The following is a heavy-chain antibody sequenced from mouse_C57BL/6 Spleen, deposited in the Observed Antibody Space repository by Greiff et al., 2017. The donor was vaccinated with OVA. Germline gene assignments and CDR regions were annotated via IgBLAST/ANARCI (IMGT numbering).Heavy chain of an antibody. J-gene: IGHJ2*01. Sequence: DVMLVESEGGLVQPGSSMKLSCTASGFTFSDYYMAWVRQVPEKGLEWVANINYDGSSTYYLDSLKSRFIISRDNAKNILYLQMSSLKSEDTATYYCARGGYDGYYFDYWGQGTTLTVSS. V-gene: IGHV5-16*01. CDR1: GFTFSDYY. CDR3: ARGGYDGYYFDY. D-gene: IGHD2-2*01. CDR2: INYDGSST.